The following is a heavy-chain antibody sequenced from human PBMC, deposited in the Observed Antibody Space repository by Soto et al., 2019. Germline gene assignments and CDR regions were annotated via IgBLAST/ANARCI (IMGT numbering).Heavy chain of an antibody. J-gene: IGHJ4*02. D-gene: IGHD2-21*02. V-gene: IGHV4-31*03. CDR2: IYYSGST. CDR1: GGSISSGGYY. CDR3: ARQERKVTPSFEY. Sequence: PSETLSLTCTVSGGSISSGGYYWSWIRQHPGKGLECIGYIYYSGSTYYNPSLKSRVTISVDTSKNQFSLKLSSVTAADTAVYYGARQERKVTPSFEYWGQGTLASVSS.